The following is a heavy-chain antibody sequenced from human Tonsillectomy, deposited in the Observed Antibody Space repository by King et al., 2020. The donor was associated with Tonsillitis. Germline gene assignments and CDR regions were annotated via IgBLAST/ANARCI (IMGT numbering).Heavy chain of an antibody. CDR3: SRHRGSGFGVYDWFDP. J-gene: IGHJ5*02. V-gene: IGHV4-59*08. CDR2: IYYSGST. Sequence: QLQESGPGLVKPSETLSLTCTVSGGSISSYYWSWVRQPPGPGLEWIGYIYYSGSTNYNPSLKSRGTISIDTSTNQFSLKLSPVTAADTAVYYCSRHRGSGFGVYDWFDPWGQGTLVTVSS. CDR1: GGSISSYY. D-gene: IGHD3-10*01.